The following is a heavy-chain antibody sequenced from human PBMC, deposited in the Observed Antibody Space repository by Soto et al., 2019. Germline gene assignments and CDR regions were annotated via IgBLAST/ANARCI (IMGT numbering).Heavy chain of an antibody. CDR3: ASKGDSGSI. CDR2: ISPVGIAT. Sequence: EVQVVESVGGLVQPGGSLILSCEVSGFSFSTYWMPWVSQAPGRGLEWVANISPVGIATHYMDSVKGRFTISGDNAKNSVYLQMNSLRGDDTALYYCASKGDSGSIWGQGTLVPVSS. J-gene: IGHJ4*02. D-gene: IGHD3-22*01. CDR1: GFSFSTYW. V-gene: IGHV3-7*01.